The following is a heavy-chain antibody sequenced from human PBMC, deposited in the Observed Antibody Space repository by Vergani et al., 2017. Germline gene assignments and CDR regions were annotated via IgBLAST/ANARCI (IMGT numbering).Heavy chain of an antibody. J-gene: IGHJ4*02. CDR2: IKNKANDYAT. CDR1: GFIFSGSA. Sequence: EVQLVESGGGLVHPGESLKLSCAASGFIFSGSALHWVRQGSGKGLEWIGRIKNKANDYATAYSGSVKGRFSISRNDLKERASLQMNRLRIEDTAVYYYSSLQPDGTFYWGQGVLVTVSS. V-gene: IGHV3-73*02. D-gene: IGHD4-11*01. CDR3: SSLQPDGTFY.